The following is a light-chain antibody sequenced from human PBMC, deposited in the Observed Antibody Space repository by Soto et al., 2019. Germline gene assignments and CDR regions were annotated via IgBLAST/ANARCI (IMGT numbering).Light chain of an antibody. J-gene: IGKJ3*01. Sequence: DIQLTQSPSSLSATLRDRVTITCQASQDITDHINWYLQRVGKAPELLIYDASALEPGVPDRFSGSGFGTDFTLTNRSLQPEDVGTYFCQHYDDMTPFTFGPGT. CDR1: QDITDH. CDR3: QHYDDMTPFT. CDR2: DAS. V-gene: IGKV1-33*01.